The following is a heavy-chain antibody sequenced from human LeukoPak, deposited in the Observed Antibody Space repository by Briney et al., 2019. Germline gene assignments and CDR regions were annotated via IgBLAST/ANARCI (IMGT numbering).Heavy chain of an antibody. CDR3: TRVEVHGQIDY. V-gene: IGHV4-59*01. CDR1: GGSINNYY. Sequence: SETLSLTCAVSGGSINNYYWSWIRQPPGKGLEWIGYIYYTGNTKYNPSLNSRVTISVDTSKNQFSLELRSVTAADTAVYYCTRVEVHGQIDYWGQGTLVTVSS. CDR2: IYYTGNT. J-gene: IGHJ4*02.